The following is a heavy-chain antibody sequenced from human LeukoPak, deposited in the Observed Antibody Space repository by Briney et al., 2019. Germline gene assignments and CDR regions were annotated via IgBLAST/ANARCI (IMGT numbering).Heavy chain of an antibody. CDR2: ISYDGSNK. CDR3: AKGDGSNYFLITY. Sequence: GGSLRLSCAASGFTFSSYGMHWVRQAPGKGLEWVAVISYDGSNKYYADSGKGRFTISRDNSKNTLYLQMNSLRADDTAVYSCAKGDGSNYFLITYWGQGTLVTVSS. V-gene: IGHV3-30*18. CDR1: GFTFSSYG. J-gene: IGHJ4*02. D-gene: IGHD5-24*01.